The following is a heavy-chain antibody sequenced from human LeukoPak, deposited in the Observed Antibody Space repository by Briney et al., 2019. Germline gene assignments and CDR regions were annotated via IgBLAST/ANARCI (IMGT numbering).Heavy chain of an antibody. D-gene: IGHD6-13*01. CDR1: GYTFTGYY. Sequence: ASVKVSCKASGYTFTGYYMHWVRQAPGQGLEWMGWINPNSGGTNYAQKFQGRVTMTRDTSISTAYMELSRLRSDDTAVYYCARGDIIAAAGTWWFDPWGQGTLVTVSS. CDR3: ARGDIIAAAGTWWFDP. CDR2: INPNSGGT. V-gene: IGHV1-2*02. J-gene: IGHJ5*02.